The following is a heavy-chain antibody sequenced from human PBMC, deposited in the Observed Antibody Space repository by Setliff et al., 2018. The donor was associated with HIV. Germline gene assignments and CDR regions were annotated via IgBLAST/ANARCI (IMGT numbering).Heavy chain of an antibody. CDR2: MYYSGNT. CDR3: ARGDGSDSGIYFDS. J-gene: IGHJ4*02. CDR1: GVSISNYY. D-gene: IGHD4-17*01. V-gene: IGHV4-59*12. Sequence: PSETLSLTCTVSGVSISNYYWSWIRQPPGKGLEWIGYMYYSGNTNYNPSLKSRVTISIDKSKNKFSLKVSSVTAADTAVYYCARGDGSDSGIYFDSWGQGTLVTVSS.